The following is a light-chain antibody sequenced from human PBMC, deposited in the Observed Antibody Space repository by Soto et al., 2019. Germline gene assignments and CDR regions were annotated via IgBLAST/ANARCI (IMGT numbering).Light chain of an antibody. CDR2: GAS. J-gene: IGKJ4*01. Sequence: ENVLTQSPVTLSVSLGERATLSCRASQSITTNLAWYQQKPGHAPRLLIFGASNRATGIPARFSGSGSGTEFSLTISSLQSEDSAIYYCQQYNDWPPLTFGGGTKVEI. V-gene: IGKV3-15*01. CDR3: QQYNDWPPLT. CDR1: QSITTN.